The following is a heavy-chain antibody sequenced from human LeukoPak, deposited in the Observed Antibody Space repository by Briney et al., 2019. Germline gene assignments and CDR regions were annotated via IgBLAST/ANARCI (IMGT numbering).Heavy chain of an antibody. CDR1: GFTFTRYS. CDR3: AKRGMTTIKEGFDF. V-gene: IGHV3-21*04. D-gene: IGHD5-24*01. Sequence: GGSLRLSCAASGFTFTRYSMNWVRQAPGKGLEWVSSISSSSSYIYYADSVKGRFTISRDNAENSLYLQMNSLRAEDTAVYYCAKRGMTTIKEGFDFWGQGTLVTVSS. CDR2: ISSSSSYI. J-gene: IGHJ4*02.